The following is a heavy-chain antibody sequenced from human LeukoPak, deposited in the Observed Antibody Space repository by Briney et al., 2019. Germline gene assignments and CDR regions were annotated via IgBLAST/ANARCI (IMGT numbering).Heavy chain of an antibody. Sequence: PGGSLRLSCAASGFTFSIYAIHWVRQAPGKGLEWAAVISYAGSNKHYADSVKGRFTISRDNSKNTLYLQMNSLRAEDTAVYYCARGQFRLSDYDSSAFDYWGQGTLVTVSS. J-gene: IGHJ4*02. CDR1: GFTFSIYA. CDR3: ARGQFRLSDYDSSAFDY. V-gene: IGHV3-30*04. CDR2: ISYAGSNK. D-gene: IGHD3-22*01.